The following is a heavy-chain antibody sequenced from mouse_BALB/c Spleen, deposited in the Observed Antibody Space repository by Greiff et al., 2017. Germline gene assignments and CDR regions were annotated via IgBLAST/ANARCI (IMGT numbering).Heavy chain of an antibody. CDR3: AREDYRYDGDYYAMDY. CDR2: INPYNDGT. J-gene: IGHJ4*01. Sequence: VQLQQSGPELVKPGASVKMSCKASGYTFTSYVMHWVKQKPGQGLEWIGYINPYNDGTKYNEKFKGKATLTSDKSSSTAYMELSSLTSEDSAVYYCAREDYRYDGDYYAMDYWGQGTSVTVSS. D-gene: IGHD2-14*01. CDR1: GYTFTSYV. V-gene: IGHV1-14*01.